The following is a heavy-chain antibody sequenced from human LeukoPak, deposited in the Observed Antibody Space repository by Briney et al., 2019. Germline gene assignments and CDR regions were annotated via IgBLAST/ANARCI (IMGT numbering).Heavy chain of an antibody. D-gene: IGHD3-10*01. CDR2: ISSSGRT. J-gene: IGHJ4*02. CDR3: ARGQYGSGIAY. Sequence: PSETLSLTCTVSGGSISSGDYYWSWIRHPPGKGLEWIGYISSSGRTYYKLSLKNRFTISMYTSKNQFSLKVSTVYAADTAVFYCARGQYGSGIAYWGQGTLVTVSS. V-gene: IGHV4-30-4*01. CDR1: GGSISSGDYY.